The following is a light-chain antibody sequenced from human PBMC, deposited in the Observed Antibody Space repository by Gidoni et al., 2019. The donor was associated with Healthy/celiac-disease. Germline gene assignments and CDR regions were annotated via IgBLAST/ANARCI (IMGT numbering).Light chain of an antibody. CDR1: SSDVGGYNY. CDR2: DVS. J-gene: IGLJ1*01. Sequence: QSALTQPASVSGSPGQSITISCTVTSSDVGGYNYVSWYQHHPGKAPKLMIYDVSNRPSGVSDRFSGSKSGNTASLTISGLQAEDEADYYCSSYTSSSTLEVFGTGTKVTVL. CDR3: SSYTSSSTLEV. V-gene: IGLV2-14*03.